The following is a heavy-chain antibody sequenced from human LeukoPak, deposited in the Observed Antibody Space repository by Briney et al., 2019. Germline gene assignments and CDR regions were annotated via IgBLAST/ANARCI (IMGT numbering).Heavy chain of an antibody. CDR3: ARELQAYYDYVWGSPGFSY. D-gene: IGHD3-16*01. J-gene: IGHJ4*02. CDR1: GGTFSSYG. Sequence: SVKVSCKASGGTFSSYGISWVRPAPGQGLEWMGRIIPILDIANYAQKFQGRVTITADKSTSTAYMELSSLRSEDTAVYYCARELQAYYDYVWGSPGFSYWGQGTLVTVSS. V-gene: IGHV1-69*04. CDR2: IIPILDIA.